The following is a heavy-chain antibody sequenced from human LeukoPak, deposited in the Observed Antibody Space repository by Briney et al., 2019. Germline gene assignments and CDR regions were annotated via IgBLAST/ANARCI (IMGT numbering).Heavy chain of an antibody. CDR1: GFTFSSYE. CDR2: ISGTDFTI. CDR3: ASGLRFFDWLLPNFDF. D-gene: IGHD3-9*01. J-gene: IGHJ4*02. Sequence: GGSLRLSCAASGFTFSSYEMNWVRQAPGKGLEWVSSISGTDFTIYYADSVKGRFTISGDNAKNSLYLQMNSLRAEDTAVYYCASGLRFFDWLLPNFDFWGQGTLVTVSS. V-gene: IGHV3-48*03.